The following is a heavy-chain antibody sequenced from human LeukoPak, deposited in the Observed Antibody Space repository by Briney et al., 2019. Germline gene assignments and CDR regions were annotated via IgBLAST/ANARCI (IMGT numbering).Heavy chain of an antibody. CDR3: AKRDGYYGSGSYYPGGY. CDR1: GFTCSSYA. V-gene: IGHV3-23*01. J-gene: IGHJ4*02. Sequence: PGGSPRLFCAASGFTCSSYAMSWVRRAPGKRLEWVSAISGSGGSTYYADSVKGRFTISRDNSKNTLYLQMNSLRAEDTAVYYCAKRDGYYGSGSYYPGGYWGQGTLVTVSS. CDR2: ISGSGGST. D-gene: IGHD3-10*01.